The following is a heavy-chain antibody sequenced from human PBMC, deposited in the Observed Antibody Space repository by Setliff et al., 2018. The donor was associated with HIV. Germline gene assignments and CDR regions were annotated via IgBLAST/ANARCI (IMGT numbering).Heavy chain of an antibody. D-gene: IGHD2-2*01. CDR1: GLTFNRYW. J-gene: IGHJ4*02. V-gene: IGHV3-48*01. CDR3: ARLRLFSSALDY. Sequence: GSLRLSCVASGLTFNRYWMNWVRQAPGKGLEWVSYISSSSSTIFYADSVKGRFTLSRDNSKNTLFLQMNSLRPEDTAVFYCARLRLFSSALDYWGQGTLVTVSS. CDR2: ISSSSSTI.